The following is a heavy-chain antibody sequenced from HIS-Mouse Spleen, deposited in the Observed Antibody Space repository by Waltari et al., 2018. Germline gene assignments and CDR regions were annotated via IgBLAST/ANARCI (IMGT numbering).Heavy chain of an antibody. CDR2: IEYSGRT. J-gene: IGHJ2*01. Sequence: QLQLQESGPGLVKPSETLSLTCTVSGGSISSSSYYWGWIRQPPGKGLEWIGSIEYSGRTSYNPSLKSRVTISVDTSKNQFSLKLSSVTAADTAVYYCAREIPYSSSWYDWYFDLWGRGTLVTVSS. CDR1: GGSISSSSYY. CDR3: AREIPYSSSWYDWYFDL. D-gene: IGHD6-13*01. V-gene: IGHV4-39*07.